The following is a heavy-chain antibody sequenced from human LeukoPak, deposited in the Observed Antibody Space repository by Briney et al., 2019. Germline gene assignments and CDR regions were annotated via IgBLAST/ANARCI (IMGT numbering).Heavy chain of an antibody. CDR3: AKGDEFRDYYMDV. J-gene: IGHJ6*03. V-gene: IGHV3-30*18. D-gene: IGHD3-10*01. CDR2: ISNDESNN. CDR1: GFTFSSSA. Sequence: GGSLRLSCAASGFTFSSSAMHWVRQPPGKGLEWVTVISNDESNNYYADSVKGRFTISRDNSKNMLYLQMNSLRTEDTAVYYCAKGDEFRDYYMDVWGKGTTVTVSS.